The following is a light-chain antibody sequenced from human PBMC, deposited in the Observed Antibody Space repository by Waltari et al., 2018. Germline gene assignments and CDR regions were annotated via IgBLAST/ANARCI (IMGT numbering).Light chain of an antibody. V-gene: IGLV3-1*01. J-gene: IGLJ2*01. CDR3: QAWDRSTVV. Sequence: SYELTQPPSVSVSPGQTASITCPGDKLGDKYACWYQQRPGQSPVLVIYQDTKRPSGIPERFSGSNSGNTATLTISGAQAMDEADYYCQAWDRSTVVFGGGTKLTVL. CDR1: KLGDKY. CDR2: QDT.